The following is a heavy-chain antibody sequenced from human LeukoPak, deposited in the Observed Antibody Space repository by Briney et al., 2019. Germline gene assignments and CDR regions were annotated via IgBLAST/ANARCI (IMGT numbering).Heavy chain of an antibody. CDR3: ARDRFRDYVSGLYRGYYGMDV. J-gene: IGHJ6*02. Sequence: ASVKVSCKASGYTFTSYGISWVRQAPGQGLEWMGWISAYNGNTNYAQKLQGRVTMTTDTSTSTAYMELRSLRSDDTAVYYCARDRFRDYVSGLYRGYYGMDVWGQGTTVTVSS. CDR2: ISAYNGNT. D-gene: IGHD3-16*01. CDR1: GYTFTSYG. V-gene: IGHV1-18*01.